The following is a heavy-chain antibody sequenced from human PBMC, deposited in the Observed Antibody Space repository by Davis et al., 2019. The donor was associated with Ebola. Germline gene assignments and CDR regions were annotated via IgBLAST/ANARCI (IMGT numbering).Heavy chain of an antibody. CDR3: ARDCTNGVCYGIGWFDP. D-gene: IGHD2-8*01. V-gene: IGHV6-1*01. CDR2: TYYRSKWYN. Sequence: HSQTLSLTCAISGDSVSSNRATWNWIRQSPSRGLEWLGRTYYRSKWYNDYAVSVKGRITINPDTSKNQFSLQLNSVTPEDTAIYYCARDCTNGVCYGIGWFDPWGQGTLVTVSS. J-gene: IGHJ5*02. CDR1: GDSVSSNRAT.